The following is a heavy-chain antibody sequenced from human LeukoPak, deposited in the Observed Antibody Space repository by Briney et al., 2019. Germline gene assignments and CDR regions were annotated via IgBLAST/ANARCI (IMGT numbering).Heavy chain of an antibody. CDR2: FYTSGIT. V-gene: IGHV4-61*02. CDR1: GGSISSGTFC. Sequence: SSETLSLTCTVVGGSISSGTFCWNWIRQPAGKGLEWIGRFYTSGITSYNPSLRSRVTISDATSNNQFSLKMTSVTAADTAVFYCASAGDDNATGYPVTFDYWGQGTLVTVSS. D-gene: IGHD3-9*01. CDR3: ASAGDDNATGYPVTFDY. J-gene: IGHJ4*02.